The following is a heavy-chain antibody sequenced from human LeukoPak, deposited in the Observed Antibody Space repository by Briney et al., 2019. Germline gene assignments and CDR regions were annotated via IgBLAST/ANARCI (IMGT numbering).Heavy chain of an antibody. CDR1: GGSIRSGSDF. CDR3: ARDGTAMVSASSDY. V-gene: IGHV4-61*02. CDR2: IYASGST. D-gene: IGHD5-18*01. J-gene: IGHJ4*02. Sequence: PSQTLSLTCTVSGGSIRSGSDFWSWIRQPAGKGLEWIGRIYASGSTNYNPSLKSRVTISVDPSKHQFSLKLSSVTAADPAVYYCARDGTAMVSASSDYWGQGTLVTVSS.